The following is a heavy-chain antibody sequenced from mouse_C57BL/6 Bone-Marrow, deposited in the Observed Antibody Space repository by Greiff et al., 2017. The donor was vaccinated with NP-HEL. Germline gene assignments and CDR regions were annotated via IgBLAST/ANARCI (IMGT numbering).Heavy chain of an antibody. Sequence: QVQLQQSGAELVRPGASVTLSCKASGYTFTDYDMHWVKQTPVHGLEWIGAIDPETGGTAYNQKFKGKAILTADKSSSTAYMELRSLTSEDSAVYCCTRLMVTCAMDYWGQGTSVTVSS. CDR1: GYTFTDYD. V-gene: IGHV1-15*01. CDR2: IDPETGGT. J-gene: IGHJ4*01. D-gene: IGHD2-3*01. CDR3: TRLMVTCAMDY.